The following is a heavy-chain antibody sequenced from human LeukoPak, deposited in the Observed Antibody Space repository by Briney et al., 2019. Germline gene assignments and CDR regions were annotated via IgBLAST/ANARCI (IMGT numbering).Heavy chain of an antibody. CDR2: ISYDGSNK. J-gene: IGHJ4*02. Sequence: GGSLRLSCAASGFTFSSYAMHWVRQAPGKGLEWVAVISYDGSNKYYADSVKGRFTISRDNSKNTLYLQMNSLRAEDTAVYYCARDLRGSYYYWGQGTLVTVSS. V-gene: IGHV3-30*04. CDR1: GFTFSSYA. D-gene: IGHD1-26*01. CDR3: ARDLRGSYYY.